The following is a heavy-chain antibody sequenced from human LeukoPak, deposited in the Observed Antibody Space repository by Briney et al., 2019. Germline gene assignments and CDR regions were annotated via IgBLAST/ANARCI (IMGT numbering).Heavy chain of an antibody. CDR2: ISGSGGST. V-gene: IGHV3-23*01. Sequence: GGSLRLSCAASGVTFSSYAMSWVRQAPGKGLEWVSAISGSGGSTYYADSVKGRFTISRDNSKNTLYLQMNSLRAEDTAVYYCAKDHRSYYYGSGSYCHYWGQGTLVTVSS. J-gene: IGHJ4*02. CDR3: AKDHRSYYYGSGSYCHY. CDR1: GVTFSSYA. D-gene: IGHD3-10*01.